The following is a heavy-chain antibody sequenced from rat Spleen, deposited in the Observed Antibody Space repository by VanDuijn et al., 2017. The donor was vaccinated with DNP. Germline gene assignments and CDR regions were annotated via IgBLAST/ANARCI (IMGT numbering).Heavy chain of an antibody. J-gene: IGHJ4*01. V-gene: IGHV2S12*01. CDR2: MSSGGST. D-gene: IGHD4-3*01. CDR3: TRDPLYNSGALDA. CDR1: GFSLTRDG. Sequence: QVQLKESGPGLVQPSQTLSLTCTVSGFSLTRDGVSWVRQPPGKGLEWLAAMSSGGSTYYNSTLKSRLSISRDTSKSQIFLKMNRLQIEDTAIYFCTRDPLYNSGALDAWGQGISVTVSS.